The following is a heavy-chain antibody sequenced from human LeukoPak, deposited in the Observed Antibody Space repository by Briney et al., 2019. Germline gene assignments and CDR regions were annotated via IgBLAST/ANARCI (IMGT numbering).Heavy chain of an antibody. CDR3: ATRSRLRYFDWLEGPSDY. Sequence: SVKVSCKASGGTFSSYAISWVRQAPGQGLEWMGRIIPILGIANYAQKFQGRVTITADKSTSTAYMELSSLRSEDTAVYYCATRSRLRYFDWLEGPSDYWGQGTLVTVSS. CDR1: GGTFSSYA. D-gene: IGHD3-9*01. CDR2: IIPILGIA. V-gene: IGHV1-69*04. J-gene: IGHJ4*02.